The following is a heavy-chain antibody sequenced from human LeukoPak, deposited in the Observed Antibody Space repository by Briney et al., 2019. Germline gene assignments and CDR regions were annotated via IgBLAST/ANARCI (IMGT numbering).Heavy chain of an antibody. CDR1: GFTFSNYA. CDR2: ISDSGGST. CDR3: ARIPRSYSSSWYNWFDP. Sequence: GSLRLSCAASGFTFSNYAMNWVRQAPGKGLEWVSSISDSGGSTYYADSVKGRFTISRDNSKNTLYLQLNSLRAEDTAVYYCARIPRSYSSSWYNWFDPWGQGTLVTVSS. V-gene: IGHV3-23*01. J-gene: IGHJ5*02. D-gene: IGHD6-13*01.